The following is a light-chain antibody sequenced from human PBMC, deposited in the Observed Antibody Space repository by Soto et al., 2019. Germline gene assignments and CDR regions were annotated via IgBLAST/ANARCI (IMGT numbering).Light chain of an antibody. CDR2: DVS. CDR3: SSYTRSSTLHV. J-gene: IGLJ1*01. V-gene: IGLV2-14*03. Sequence: QSALTQPASVSGSPGQSIAISCTGTTSDVGAYNFVSWYQQHPDKAPKLIIYDVSGRPSGVSDRFSASKSGNTASLTISGLQAEDEADYYCSSYTRSSTLHVFGTGTKVTVL. CDR1: TSDVGAYNF.